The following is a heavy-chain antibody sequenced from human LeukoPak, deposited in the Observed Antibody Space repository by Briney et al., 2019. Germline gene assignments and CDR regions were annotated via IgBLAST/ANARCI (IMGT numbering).Heavy chain of an antibody. CDR2: INHSGST. Sequence: SETLSLTCAVYGGSFSGYYWSWIRQPPGKGLEWIGEINHSGSTNYNPSLKSRVTISVDTSKNQFSLKLSSVTAADTAVYYCASIYGDSVGEYYNRFDPWGQGTLVTVSS. D-gene: IGHD4-17*01. J-gene: IGHJ5*02. CDR1: GGSFSGYY. CDR3: ASIYGDSVGEYYNRFDP. V-gene: IGHV4-34*01.